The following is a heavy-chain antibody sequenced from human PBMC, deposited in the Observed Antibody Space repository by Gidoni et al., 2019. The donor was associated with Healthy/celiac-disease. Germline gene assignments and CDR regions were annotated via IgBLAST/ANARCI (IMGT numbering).Heavy chain of an antibody. V-gene: IGHV3-30*18. CDR1: GFTFSSDG. CDR3: AKAPRGRLRGSSYYYYYGMDV. D-gene: IGHD1-26*01. CDR2: ISYDGSNK. J-gene: IGHJ6*02. Sequence: QVQLVESGGGVVQPGRSLRLSCAASGFTFSSDGMHGVRQAPGKGLEWVAVISYDGSNKYYADSVKGRFTISRDNSKNTLYLQMNSLRAEDTAVYYCAKAPRGRLRGSSYYYYYGMDVWGQGTTVTVSS.